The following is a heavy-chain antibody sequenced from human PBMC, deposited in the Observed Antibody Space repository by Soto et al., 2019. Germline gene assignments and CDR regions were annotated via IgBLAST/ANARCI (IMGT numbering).Heavy chain of an antibody. J-gene: IGHJ3*02. CDR3: ARGLGSSSWPDHDAFDI. Sequence: ASVKVSCKASGYTFTSYDINWVRQATGQGLEWMGWMNPNSGNTGNAQKFQGRVTMTRNTSISTAYMELSSLRSEDTAVYYCARGLGSSSWPDHDAFDIWGQGTMVTVS. D-gene: IGHD6-13*01. CDR2: MNPNSGNT. CDR1: GYTFTSYD. V-gene: IGHV1-8*01.